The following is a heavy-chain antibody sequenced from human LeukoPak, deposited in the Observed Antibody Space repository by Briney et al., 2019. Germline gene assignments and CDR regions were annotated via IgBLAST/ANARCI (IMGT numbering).Heavy chain of an antibody. J-gene: IGHJ4*02. D-gene: IGHD5-24*01. V-gene: IGHV1-69*05. CDR2: IIPIFGTA. Sequence: RASVKVSCKASGCTFSSYAISWVRQPPGHGHEWMGGIIPIFGTANYAQKFQGRVTITTDESTSTAYMELSSLRAEDTAVYYCATRDRWLQFPFDYWGQGTLVTVSS. CDR1: GCTFSSYA. CDR3: ATRDRWLQFPFDY.